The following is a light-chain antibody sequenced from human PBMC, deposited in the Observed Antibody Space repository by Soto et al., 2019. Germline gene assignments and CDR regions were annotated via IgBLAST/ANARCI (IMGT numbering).Light chain of an antibody. V-gene: IGLV2-11*01. CDR1: SRDIGGSNY. CDR3: CSSAVTFYV. J-gene: IGLJ1*01. CDR2: DVS. Sequence: QSVLTQPASVSGSPGQSITISCTGTSRDIGGSNYVSWYQQHPGKAPKLMIYDVSERPSGVPDRFSGSKSGNTASLTISGLQAEDEADYYCCSSAVTFYVFGTGTKVTVL.